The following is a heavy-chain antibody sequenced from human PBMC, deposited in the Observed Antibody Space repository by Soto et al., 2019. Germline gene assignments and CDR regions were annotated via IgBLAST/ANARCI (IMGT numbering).Heavy chain of an antibody. D-gene: IGHD5-18*01. CDR2: IYYSGST. CDR3: ARTANDYYGMDV. CDR1: GGSISSYY. J-gene: IGHJ6*04. V-gene: IGHV4-59*01. Sequence: SETLSLTCTVSGGSISSYYWSWIRQPPGKGLEWIGYIYYSGSTNYNPSLKSRVTISVDTSKNQFSLKLSSVTAADTAVYYCARTANDYYGMDVWGKGTTVTVSS.